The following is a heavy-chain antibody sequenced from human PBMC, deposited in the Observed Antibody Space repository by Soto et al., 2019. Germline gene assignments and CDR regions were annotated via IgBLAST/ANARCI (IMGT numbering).Heavy chain of an antibody. V-gene: IGHV4-59*08. CDR2: IYYSGRT. J-gene: IGHJ6*02. CDR3: ARQEGDIVAPYGMDV. D-gene: IGHD5-12*01. Sequence: QVHLQESGPGLVKPSETLSLTCTVSGGSISSSYWSWIRQPPGMGLEWIGYIYYSGRTKYNPSLKSRVTISVATSKNNFSLKLSSVTAADTAVYFCARQEGDIVAPYGMDVWGQGTTVTVSS. CDR1: GGSISSSY.